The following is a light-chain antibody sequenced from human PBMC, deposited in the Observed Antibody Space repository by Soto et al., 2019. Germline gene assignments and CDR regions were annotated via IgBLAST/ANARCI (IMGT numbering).Light chain of an antibody. CDR2: GES. Sequence: ELTVSPSTVLLSRVSRGTLSCRASQSVSSSYLAWYQQKPGQAPRLLIYGESSRATGIAPRFRGSGSGTDFTLTISRVEPEEFAVYICQQRSIWPPNFAQGTLLEI. J-gene: IGKJ5*01. CDR1: QSVSSSY. V-gene: IGKV3D-20*02. CDR3: QQRSIWPPN.